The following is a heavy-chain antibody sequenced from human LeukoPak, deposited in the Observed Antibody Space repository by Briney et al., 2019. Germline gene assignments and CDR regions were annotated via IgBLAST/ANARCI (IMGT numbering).Heavy chain of an antibody. CDR3: ARRLDYYDSSGQSNNWFDP. CDR2: IYYSGST. J-gene: IGHJ5*02. CDR1: GGSISSSSYY. Sequence: SETLSLTCTVSGGSISSSSYYWGWIRQPPGKGLEWIGSIYYSGSTYYNPSLKSRVTISVDTSKNQFSLKLSSVTAADTAVYYCARRLDYYDSSGQSNNWFDPWGLGTLVTVSS. V-gene: IGHV4-39*01. D-gene: IGHD3-22*01.